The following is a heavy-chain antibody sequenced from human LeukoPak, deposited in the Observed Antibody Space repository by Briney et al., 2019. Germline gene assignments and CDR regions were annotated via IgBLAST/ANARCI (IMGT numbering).Heavy chain of an antibody. Sequence: GGSLTLSCAASGFTFTRYWIYWVRHVQGKGLEWVSWNKGGGTATGFTDSVKGRFTRSRDKEKNTMYLQMNSLRADDTAVYYCARDGMWERVDLDGWGQGGLVTVSS. CDR3: ARDGMWERVDLDG. V-gene: IGHV3-74*01. CDR2: NKGGGTAT. CDR1: GFTFTRYW. D-gene: IGHD1-26*01. J-gene: IGHJ4*02.